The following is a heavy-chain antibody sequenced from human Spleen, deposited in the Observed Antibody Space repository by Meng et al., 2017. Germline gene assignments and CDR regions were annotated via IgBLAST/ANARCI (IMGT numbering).Heavy chain of an antibody. CDR1: GGSISSGSYY. Sequence: LRLSCTVSGGSISSGSYYWSWIRQPAGKGLEWIGRIYTSGSTNYNPSLKSRVTISVDTSKNQFSLKLSSVTAADTAVYYCARVVPFGELLYYYYYYGMDVWGQGTTVTVSS. D-gene: IGHD3-10*01. J-gene: IGHJ6*02. V-gene: IGHV4-61*02. CDR3: ARVVPFGELLYYYYYYGMDV. CDR2: IYTSGST.